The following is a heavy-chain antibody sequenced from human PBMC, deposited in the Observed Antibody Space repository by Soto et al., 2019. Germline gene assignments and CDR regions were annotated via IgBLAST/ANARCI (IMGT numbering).Heavy chain of an antibody. CDR2: IIPILGIA. CDR1: GGTFSSYT. Sequence: QVQLVQSGAEVKKPGSSVKVSCKASGGTFSSYTISWVRQAPGQGLEWMGRIIPILGIANYAQKFQGRVTITADKSTSTAYRELSSLRSEDTAVYYCARRHSSGYQYFQHWGQGTLVTVSS. V-gene: IGHV1-69*02. J-gene: IGHJ1*01. CDR3: ARRHSSGYQYFQH. D-gene: IGHD6-19*01.